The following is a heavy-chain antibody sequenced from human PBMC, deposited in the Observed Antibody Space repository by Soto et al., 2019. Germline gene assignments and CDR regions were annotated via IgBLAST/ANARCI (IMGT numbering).Heavy chain of an antibody. CDR2: IKQDGSEK. CDR1: GFTFSSYW. Sequence: GGSLRLSCAASGFTFSSYWMSWVRQAPGKGLEWVANIKQDGSEKYYVDSVKGRFTISRDNAKNSLYLQMNSLRAEDTAVYSCARERGGARGYSYGQRWGQGTLVTVSS. D-gene: IGHD5-18*01. CDR3: ARERGGARGYSYGQR. J-gene: IGHJ4*02. V-gene: IGHV3-7*01.